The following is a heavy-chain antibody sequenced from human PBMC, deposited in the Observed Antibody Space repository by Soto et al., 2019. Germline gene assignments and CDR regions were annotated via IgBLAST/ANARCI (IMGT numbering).Heavy chain of an antibody. V-gene: IGHV4-39*01. CDR1: GGSISSSSYY. Sequence: QLQLQESGPGLVKPSETLSLTCTVSGGSISSSSYYWGWIRQPPGKGLEWIGSIYYSGSTYYNPSLKSRVTISVDTSKNQFSLKLNSVTAADTAVYYCARLSVEMATINGFDPWGQGTLVTVSS. D-gene: IGHD5-12*01. CDR2: IYYSGST. CDR3: ARLSVEMATINGFDP. J-gene: IGHJ5*02.